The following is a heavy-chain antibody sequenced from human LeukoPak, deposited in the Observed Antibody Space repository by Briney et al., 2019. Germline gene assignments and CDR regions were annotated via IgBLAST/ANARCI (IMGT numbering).Heavy chain of an antibody. CDR2: INHSGST. V-gene: IGHV4-34*01. J-gene: IGHJ5*02. CDR1: GGSFSGYY. CDR3: ARVVYNWFDP. Sequence: PSETLSLTCAVYGGSFSGYYWSWIRRPPGKGLEWIGEINHSGSTNYNPSLKSRVTISVDTSKNQFSLKLSSVTAADTAVYYCARVVYNWFDPWGQGTLVTVSS.